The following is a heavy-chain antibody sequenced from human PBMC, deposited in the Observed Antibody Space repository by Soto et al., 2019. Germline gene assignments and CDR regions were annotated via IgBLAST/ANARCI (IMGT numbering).Heavy chain of an antibody. CDR2: IDPSSSTI. V-gene: IGHV3-11*01. Sequence: QVQLVESGGGLVQPGGSLRLSCATSGFTFSDYYMSWVRQAPGEGLEWLAYIDPSSSTIRYADSVEGRFTISRDNAKNSMYLQMNSLRADDTDVYSGASGREYGSGSGPAPIWGQGTLVTVSS. J-gene: IGHJ4*02. CDR3: ASGREYGSGSGPAPI. CDR1: GFTFSDYY. D-gene: IGHD3-10*01.